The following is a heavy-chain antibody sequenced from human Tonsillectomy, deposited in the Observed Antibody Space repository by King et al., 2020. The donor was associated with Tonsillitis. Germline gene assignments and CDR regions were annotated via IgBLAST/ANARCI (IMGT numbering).Heavy chain of an antibody. CDR2: IKEDGSEK. Sequence: VQLVQSGGGLVQPGGSLRLSCAASAFTFSSYWMSWVRQAPGKGLEWVANIKEDGSEKYYVDSVKGRFTISTDNAKNSVYLQMNSLRAEDTAVYYCASYCSGGSCYSWGTWFDPWGQGTLVTVSS. CDR1: AFTFSSYW. J-gene: IGHJ5*02. CDR3: ASYCSGGSCYSWGTWFDP. D-gene: IGHD2-15*01. V-gene: IGHV3-7*03.